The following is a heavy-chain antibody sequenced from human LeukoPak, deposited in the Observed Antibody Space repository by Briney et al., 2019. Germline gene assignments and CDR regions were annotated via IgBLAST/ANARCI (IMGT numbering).Heavy chain of an antibody. CDR1: GFTFRNFV. CDR2: ISSSGSTI. Sequence: GGSLRLSCAASGFTFRNFVMHWVRQAPGKGLEWVSYISSSGSTIYYADSVKGRFTISRDNAKNSLYLQMNSLRAEDTAVYYCARATNWGYAFDIWGQGTVVTVSS. V-gene: IGHV3-48*03. D-gene: IGHD7-27*01. J-gene: IGHJ3*02. CDR3: ARATNWGYAFDI.